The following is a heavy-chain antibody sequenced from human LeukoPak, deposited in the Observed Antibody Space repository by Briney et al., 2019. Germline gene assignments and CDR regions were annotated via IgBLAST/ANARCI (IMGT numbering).Heavy chain of an antibody. D-gene: IGHD6-13*01. Sequence: PGGSLRLSCAASGFTFDDYAMHWVRQAPGKGLEWVAVISYDGSSKYYADSVKGRFTISRDNSKNTLYLQMNSLRGEGTAVYYCAKVGEQQLADYWGQGTLVTVSS. V-gene: IGHV3-30*18. CDR3: AKVGEQQLADY. J-gene: IGHJ4*02. CDR1: GFTFDDYA. CDR2: ISYDGSSK.